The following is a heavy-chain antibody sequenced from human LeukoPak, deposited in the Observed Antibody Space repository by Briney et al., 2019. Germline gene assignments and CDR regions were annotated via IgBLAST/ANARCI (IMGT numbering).Heavy chain of an antibody. CDR2: ISYDGSNK. D-gene: IGHD6-25*01. V-gene: IGHV3-30*01. J-gene: IGHJ6*03. CDR3: AREAAKTDYYYYYMDV. CDR1: GFTFSSYT. Sequence: GGSLRLSSAASGFTFSSYTMHWVRQAPGKGLEWVAVISYDGSNKYYADSVKGRFTISRDNSKNTLYLQMNSLRAEDTAVYYCAREAAKTDYYYYYMDVWGKGTTVTVSS.